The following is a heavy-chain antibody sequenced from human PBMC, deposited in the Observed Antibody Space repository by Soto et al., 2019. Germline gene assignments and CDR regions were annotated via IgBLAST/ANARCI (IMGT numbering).Heavy chain of an antibody. CDR2: IFFTGIT. V-gene: IGHV4-61*01. Sequence: QVQLQESGPGLVRPSETLSLTCTVSGGSVTTGSYNWSWIRRPPGKGLEWIGNIFFTGITHYNPSLNNRVTMSVDTSKNQFSLTVTSVTAADTAVYYCARDGHGMDVWGQETTVTVSS. J-gene: IGHJ6*02. CDR3: ARDGHGMDV. CDR1: GGSVTTGSYN.